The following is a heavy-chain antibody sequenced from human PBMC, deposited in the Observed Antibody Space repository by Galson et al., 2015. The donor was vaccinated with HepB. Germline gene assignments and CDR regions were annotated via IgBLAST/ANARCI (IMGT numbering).Heavy chain of an antibody. CDR3: ARDCFSSSTSCYRVYYYYGMDV. V-gene: IGHV3-13*05. CDR2: IGTAGDP. CDR1: GFTFSSYD. J-gene: IGHJ6*02. Sequence: SLRLSCAASGFTFSSYDMHWVRQATGKGLEWVSAIGTAGDPYYPGSVKGRFTISRENAKNSLYLQMNSLRAGDTAVYYCARDCFSSSTSCYRVYYYYGMDVWGQGTTVTVSS. D-gene: IGHD2-2*01.